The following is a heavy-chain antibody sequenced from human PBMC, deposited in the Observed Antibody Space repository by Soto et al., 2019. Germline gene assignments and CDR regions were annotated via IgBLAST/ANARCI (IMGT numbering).Heavy chain of an antibody. V-gene: IGHV1-46*01. CDR1: GYTLTTFF. J-gene: IGHJ6*02. CDR2: INPGYPAGRST. Sequence: ASVKVSCKASGYTLTTFFMHGVRQAPGQGLEWMGVINPGYPAGRSTTYAQKFQGRVTMTTDTSTSTVYMEVSSLRSDDTAVYYCARGAIVAGATTGMEVLGQGTSVTVSS. D-gene: IGHD1-26*01. CDR3: ARGAIVAGATTGMEV.